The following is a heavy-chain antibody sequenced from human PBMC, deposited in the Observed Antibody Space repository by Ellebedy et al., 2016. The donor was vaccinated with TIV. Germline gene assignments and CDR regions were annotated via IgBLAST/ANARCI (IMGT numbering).Heavy chain of an antibody. CDR2: INAGNANT. CDR1: GYTFTTYT. Sequence: ASVKVSXXASGYTFTTYTMHWVRQAPGHSLEWMGWINAGNANTKYSQKFQGRVTITRDTSASTAYMELSSLRSGDTAVYYCARETHYYDSRSDYPWGSWGQGTLVTVSS. V-gene: IGHV1-3*01. D-gene: IGHD3-22*01. CDR3: ARETHYYDSRSDYPWGS. J-gene: IGHJ5*02.